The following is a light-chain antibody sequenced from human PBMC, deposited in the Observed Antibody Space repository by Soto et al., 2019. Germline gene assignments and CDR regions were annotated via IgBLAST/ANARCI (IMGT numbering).Light chain of an antibody. CDR1: QTISSW. CDR2: KAS. V-gene: IGKV1-5*03. Sequence: DIQMTQSPSTLSGSVGDRVTITCRASQTISSWLAWYQQKPGKAPKLLIFKASSLESGVPSRFSGSGSGTEFTLTISSLQPEDFATYYCQQANSFPLTFGGGTKVDIK. J-gene: IGKJ4*01. CDR3: QQANSFPLT.